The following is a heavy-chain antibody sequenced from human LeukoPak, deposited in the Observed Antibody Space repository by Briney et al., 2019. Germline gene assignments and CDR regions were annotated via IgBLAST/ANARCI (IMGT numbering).Heavy chain of an antibody. V-gene: IGHV1-18*01. CDR1: GYPFTNYG. Sequence: GASVKVSCKTSGYPFTNYGISWVRQAPGQGLEWMGWIGSYNGNTNLAQKFQGRVTMTRDTSTSTVYMELTSLRSDDTAVYYCARNTLVGYNFGYDYWGQGTLVAVSS. CDR2: IGSYNGNT. D-gene: IGHD1-1*01. J-gene: IGHJ4*02. CDR3: ARNTLVGYNFGYDY.